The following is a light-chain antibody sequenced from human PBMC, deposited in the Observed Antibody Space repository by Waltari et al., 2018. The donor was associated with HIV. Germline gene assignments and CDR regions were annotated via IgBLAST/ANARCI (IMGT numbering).Light chain of an antibody. Sequence: EIVMTQPPATLSVSPGERATLPCSASQSVSSNLAWYQQKPGQAPRLLISGASTRATGIPARFSGSGSGTEFTLTISSLQSEDFAVYYCQQYNNWPPAFGQGTRLEI. CDR1: QSVSSN. CDR3: QQYNNWPPA. V-gene: IGKV3-15*01. CDR2: GAS. J-gene: IGKJ5*01.